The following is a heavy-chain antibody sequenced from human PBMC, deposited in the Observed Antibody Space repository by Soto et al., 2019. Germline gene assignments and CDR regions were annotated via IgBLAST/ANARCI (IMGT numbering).Heavy chain of an antibody. V-gene: IGHV1-46*01. J-gene: IGHJ4*02. D-gene: IGHD2-15*01. CDR3: ARVYCSGGGCYGIDY. CDR1: GDTFTSYY. Sequence: QVQLVQSGAEVKKPGASVKISCKASGDTFTSYYMHWVRQAPGQGLEWMGIINPSGDTSYAQKFQGRVHMTRDTSTSTVYMELSSLRSEDTAVYYCARVYCSGGGCYGIDYWGQGTLVTVSS. CDR2: INPSGDT.